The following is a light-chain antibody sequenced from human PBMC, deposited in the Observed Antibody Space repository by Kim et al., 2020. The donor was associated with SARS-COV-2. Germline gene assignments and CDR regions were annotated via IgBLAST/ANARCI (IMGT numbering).Light chain of an antibody. J-gene: IGLJ3*02. CDR2: EVT. CDR1: SSDVGGYDY. V-gene: IGLV2-8*01. CDR3: SSYAGRGNLV. Sequence: QSALTQPPSASGSPGQSVTISCTGTSSDVGGYDYVSWYQHHPGEAPKLMIYEVTKRPSGVPDRFSGSKSGNTASLRVSGLQAEDEADYHCSSYAGRGNLVFGGGTKLTVL.